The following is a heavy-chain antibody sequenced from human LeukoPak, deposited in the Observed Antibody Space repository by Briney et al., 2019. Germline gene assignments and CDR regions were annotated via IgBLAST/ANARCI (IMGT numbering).Heavy chain of an antibody. J-gene: IGHJ6*03. V-gene: IGHV3-7*01. D-gene: IGHD3-3*01. CDR1: GFTFSNYW. Sequence: PGGSLRLSCAASGFTFSNYWMTWVRPAPGKGLEWVADIKQDGSEKLYVNSVRGRFTISRDNAKMSLFLQMNSLRAEDTAVYYCARDNGVVHGVYYMDVWGKGTTVTVS. CDR2: IKQDGSEK. CDR3: ARDNGVVHGVYYMDV.